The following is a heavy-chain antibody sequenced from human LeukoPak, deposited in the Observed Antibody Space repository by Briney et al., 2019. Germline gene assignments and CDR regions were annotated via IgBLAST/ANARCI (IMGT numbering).Heavy chain of an antibody. V-gene: IGHV4-61*02. J-gene: IGHJ5*02. D-gene: IGHD6-6*01. CDR1: GGSISSGSYY. CDR3: ARDIPSTTAARQNWFDP. Sequence: SQTLSLTCTVSGGSISSGSYYWSWIRQPAGKGLEWIGRIYTSGSTNYNPSLKSRVTISVDTSKNQFSLKLSSVTAADTAVYYCARDIPSTTAARQNWFDPWGQGTVVTVSS. CDR2: IYTSGST.